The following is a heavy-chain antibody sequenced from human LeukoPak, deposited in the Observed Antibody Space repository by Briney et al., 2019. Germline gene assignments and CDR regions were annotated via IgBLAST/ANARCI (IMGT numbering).Heavy chain of an antibody. CDR3: ARSSGSYWIFDY. V-gene: IGHV1-2*02. Sequence: ASVKVSCKASGYTFTGYYMHWVRQAPGQGLEWMGWINPNSGGTNYAQKFQGRVTMTRGTSISTAHMELSRLRSDDTAVYYCARSSGSYWIFDYWGQGTLVTVSS. CDR2: INPNSGGT. D-gene: IGHD1-26*01. J-gene: IGHJ4*02. CDR1: GYTFTGYY.